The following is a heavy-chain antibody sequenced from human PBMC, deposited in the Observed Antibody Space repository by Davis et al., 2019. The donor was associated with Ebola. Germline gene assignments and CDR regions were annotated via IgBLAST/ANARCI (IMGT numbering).Heavy chain of an antibody. J-gene: IGHJ4*02. V-gene: IGHV3-30-3*01. CDR2: ISYDGSNK. D-gene: IGHD1-26*01. CDR3: ARDWELGDY. CDR1: GFTFSSYA. Sequence: GESLKISCAASGFTFSSYAMHWVRQAPGKGLEWVAVISYDGSNKYYADSVKGRFTISRDNSKNTLYLQMNSLRAEDTAVYYCARDWELGDYWGQGTLVTVSS.